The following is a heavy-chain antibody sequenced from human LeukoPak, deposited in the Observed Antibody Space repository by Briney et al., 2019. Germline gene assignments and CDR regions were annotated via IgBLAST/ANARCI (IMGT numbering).Heavy chain of an antibody. V-gene: IGHV3-21*01. J-gene: IGHJ6*02. CDR1: GFTFSSYS. CDR2: ISSSSSSYI. Sequence: GGSLRLSCAASGFTFSSYSMNWVRQAPGKGLEWVSSISSSSSSYIYYADSVKGRFTISRDNAKNSLYLQMNSLRAEDTAVYYCARGKPAATYYYYGMDVWGQGTTVTVSS. CDR3: ARGKPAATYYYYGMDV. D-gene: IGHD2-2*01.